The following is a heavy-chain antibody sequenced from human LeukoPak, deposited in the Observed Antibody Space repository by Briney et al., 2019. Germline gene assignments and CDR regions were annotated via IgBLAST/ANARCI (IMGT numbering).Heavy chain of an antibody. D-gene: IGHD5-24*01. V-gene: IGHV3-33*08. Sequence: GGSLRLSCVTSGFTFSNHAMHWVRQAPGKGLEWVAVIWYDGSNKYYADSVKGRFTISRDNSKNTLYLQMNSLRAEDTAVYYCARDRWGMDVWGQGTTVTVSS. CDR2: IWYDGSNK. CDR1: GFTFSNHA. CDR3: ARDRWGMDV. J-gene: IGHJ6*02.